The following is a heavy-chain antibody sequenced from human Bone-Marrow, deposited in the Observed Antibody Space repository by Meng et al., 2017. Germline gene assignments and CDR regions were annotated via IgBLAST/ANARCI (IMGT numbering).Heavy chain of an antibody. CDR1: GGSIGSGGYN. Sequence: VQLQESGPGLVKPSQTLSLTCTVSGGSIGSGGYNWSWIRQHPGQGLEWIGYIYYTGSTFYNPSLKSRLTISVATSKNQFSLKLISATAADTAVYYCAREAGRDGYATPNFDYWGQGTLVTVSS. CDR2: IYYTGST. D-gene: IGHD5-24*01. J-gene: IGHJ4*02. CDR3: AREAGRDGYATPNFDY. V-gene: IGHV4-31*03.